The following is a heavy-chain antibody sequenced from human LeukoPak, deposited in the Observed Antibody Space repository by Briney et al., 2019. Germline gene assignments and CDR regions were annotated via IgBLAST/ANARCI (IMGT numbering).Heavy chain of an antibody. V-gene: IGHV3-15*01. CDR2: IKSKTDGGTT. CDR1: GFTFSNAW. D-gene: IGHD2-2*01. CDR3: TTATLGYCSSTSCYDYSNDSNYYYYMDV. J-gene: IGHJ6*03. Sequence: GGSLRLSCAASGFTFSNAWMSWVRQAPGKGLEWVGRIKSKTDGGTTDYAAPVKGRFTISRDDSKNTLYLQMNSLKTEDTAVYYCTTATLGYCSSTSCYDYSNDSNYYYYMDVWGKGTTVTVSS.